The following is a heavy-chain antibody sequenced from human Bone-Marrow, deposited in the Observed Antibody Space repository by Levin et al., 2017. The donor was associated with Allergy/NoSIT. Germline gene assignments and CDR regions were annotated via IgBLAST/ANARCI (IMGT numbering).Heavy chain of an antibody. D-gene: IGHD5-12*01. J-gene: IGHJ4*02. Sequence: QTLSLPFPFSFFSLLPLFLLFLFLLPPPFTPLSWLARIDWDDDKFYSTSLKTRLTISKDTSKNQVVLTMTNMDPVDTATYYCARIPPISGCDAYYFDYWGQGTLVTVSS. CDR2: IDWDDDK. CDR1: FFSLLPLFLL. V-gene: IGHV2-70D*14. CDR3: ARIPPISGCDAYYFDY.